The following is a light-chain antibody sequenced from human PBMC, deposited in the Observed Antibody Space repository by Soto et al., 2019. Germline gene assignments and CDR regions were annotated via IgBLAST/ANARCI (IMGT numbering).Light chain of an antibody. CDR1: QSVSSSY. J-gene: IGKJ3*01. CDR2: GAS. V-gene: IGKV3-20*01. CDR3: QQYGSSPPNLTPIFT. Sequence: EIVLTQSPGTLSLSPGERATLSCRASQSVSSSYLAWYQQKPGQAPRLLIYGASSRATGIPDRFSGSGSGTDFTLTISRLEPEDFAVYYCQQYGSSPPNLTPIFTFGPGTKVDIK.